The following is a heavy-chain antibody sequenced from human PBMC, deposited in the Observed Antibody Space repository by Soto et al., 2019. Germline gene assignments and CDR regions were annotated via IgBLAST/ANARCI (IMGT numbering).Heavy chain of an antibody. J-gene: IGHJ3*02. V-gene: IGHV2-5*02. CDR2: IYWDDDK. Sequence: QITLKESGPTLVKPTQTLTLTCTFSRFSFSTSGVAVGWIRQPPGKALEWLALIYWDDDKRYSPSLKSRLTITKDTSKNQVVLTMTNMDPVDTATYYCAHADTRLTADAFDIWGQGTMVTVSS. CDR3: AHADTRLTADAFDI. D-gene: IGHD5-18*01. CDR1: RFSFSTSGVA.